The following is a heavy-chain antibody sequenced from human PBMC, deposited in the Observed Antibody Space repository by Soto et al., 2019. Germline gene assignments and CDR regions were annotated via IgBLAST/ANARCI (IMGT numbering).Heavy chain of an antibody. CDR3: ARGGQLVQYYYYYGMDV. CDR2: INHSGST. D-gene: IGHD6-13*01. CDR1: GGSFSGYY. J-gene: IGHJ6*02. V-gene: IGHV4-34*01. Sequence: NPSETLSLTCAVYGGSFSGYYWSWIRQPPGKGLEWIGEINHSGSTNYNPSLKSRVTISVDTSKNQFSLKLSSVTAADTAVYYCARGGQLVQYYYYYGMDVWGQGTTVTVSS.